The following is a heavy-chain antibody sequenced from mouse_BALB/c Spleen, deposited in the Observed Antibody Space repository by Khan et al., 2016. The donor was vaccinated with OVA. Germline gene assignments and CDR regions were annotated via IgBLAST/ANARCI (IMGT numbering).Heavy chain of an antibody. CDR2: VNPNNGDT. CDR1: GYSFTLYY. Sequence: MQLEESGPDLVKPGASMKISCKASGYSFTLYYMTWVRQNHGKSPEWIGRVNPNNGDTNYNQNFKGKAILTVDKSSNTAYMELRSLTSEDSAVFYCARGYEFFPYWGQGTLVTVSA. CDR3: ARGYEFFPY. J-gene: IGHJ3*01. D-gene: IGHD2-12*01. V-gene: IGHV1-26*01.